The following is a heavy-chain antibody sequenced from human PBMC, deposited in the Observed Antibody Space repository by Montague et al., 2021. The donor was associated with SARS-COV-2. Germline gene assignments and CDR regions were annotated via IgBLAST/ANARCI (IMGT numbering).Heavy chain of an antibody. CDR1: AFSLSTSGMC. CDR3: ARLGTVRGVIPAPHLDDGIDV. Sequence: PALVKPTQTLTLTCTFSAFSLSTSGMCVSWIRQPPGKALEWLALIDWDDDKYYRTSLKTRLTISKDTSKNQVVLTMTNMDPVDTATYYCARLGTVRGVIPAPHLDDGIDVWGQGTTVTVSS. D-gene: IGHD3-10*01. CDR2: IDWDDDK. J-gene: IGHJ6*02. V-gene: IGHV2-70*01.